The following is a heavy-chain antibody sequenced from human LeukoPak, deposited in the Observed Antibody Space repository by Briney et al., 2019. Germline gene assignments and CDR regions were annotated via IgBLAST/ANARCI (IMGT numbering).Heavy chain of an antibody. CDR3: ARNSSSWFDY. D-gene: IGHD6-13*01. V-gene: IGHV4-38-2*01. J-gene: IGHJ4*02. Sequence: PSETLSLTCVVSTDYSIRSGDYWGWIRQPPGKGLEWIGSIYHSGSTHYNPSLKSRVTISVDTSRNQSSLKLSSVTAADTAVYYCARNSSSWFDYWGQGTLVTVSS. CDR2: IYHSGST. CDR1: TDYSIRSGDY.